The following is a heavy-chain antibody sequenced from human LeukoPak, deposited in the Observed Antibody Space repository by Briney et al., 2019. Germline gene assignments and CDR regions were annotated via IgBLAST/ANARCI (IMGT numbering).Heavy chain of an antibody. V-gene: IGHV3-9*01. J-gene: IGHJ6*02. Sequence: GGSLRLSCAASGFTFDDYAMHWVRHAPGEGLEWVSGISWNSGSIGYADSVKGRFTISRDNAKNSLYLQMNSLRAEDTALYYCVKDVGNYYYYGMDVWGQGTTVTVSS. CDR2: ISWNSGSI. D-gene: IGHD7-27*01. CDR3: VKDVGNYYYYGMDV. CDR1: GFTFDDYA.